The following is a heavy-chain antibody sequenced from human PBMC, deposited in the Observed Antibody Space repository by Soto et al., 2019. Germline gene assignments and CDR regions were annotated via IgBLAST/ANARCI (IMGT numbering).Heavy chain of an antibody. Sequence: LRLSCAASGFTFSSYAMSWVRQAPGKGLEWVSGISGSSGTTDYADSVKGRFTISRDNAKNSLYLQMNSLRAEDTALYYCAKDMTSVTTFWYFDLWGRGTLVTVS. V-gene: IGHV3-9*01. CDR1: GFTFSSYA. D-gene: IGHD4-17*01. CDR3: AKDMTSVTTFWYFDL. CDR2: ISGSSGTT. J-gene: IGHJ2*01.